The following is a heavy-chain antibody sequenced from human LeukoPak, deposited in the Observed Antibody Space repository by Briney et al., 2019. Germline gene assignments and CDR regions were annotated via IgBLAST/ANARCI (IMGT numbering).Heavy chain of an antibody. D-gene: IGHD5-18*01. CDR1: GFTFSSYA. CDR3: APRIQLWLPPIDY. J-gene: IGHJ4*02. V-gene: IGHV3-23*01. Sequence: PGGSLSLSCAASGFTFSSYAISWARQAPGKGLEWVSAISGSGGSTYYADSVKGRFTISRDNSKNTLYLQMNSLRAEDTAVYYCAPRIQLWLPPIDYWGQGTLVTVSS. CDR2: ISGSGGST.